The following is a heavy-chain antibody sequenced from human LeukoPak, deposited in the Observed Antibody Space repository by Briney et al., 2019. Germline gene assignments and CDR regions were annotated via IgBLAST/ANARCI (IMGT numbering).Heavy chain of an antibody. Sequence: PGGSLRLSCAASGITFSTYWLSWVRQAPGKGLEWLATINQDGGEKYYVDSVKGRFTISRDNAKNSLFLQMNSLRAGDTAVYYSTTFYTRLTDYWGQGTLVTVSS. CDR2: INQDGGEK. CDR1: GITFSTYW. D-gene: IGHD2/OR15-2a*01. CDR3: TTFYTRLTDY. V-gene: IGHV3-7*05. J-gene: IGHJ4*02.